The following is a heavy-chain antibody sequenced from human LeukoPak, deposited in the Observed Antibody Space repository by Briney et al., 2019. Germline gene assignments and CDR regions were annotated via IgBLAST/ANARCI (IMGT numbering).Heavy chain of an antibody. CDR2: IYHSGST. CDR1: GGSISSSNW. J-gene: IGHJ6*03. D-gene: IGHD2-2*01. Sequence: SETLSLTCAVSGGSISSSNWWSWVRQPPGRGLEWIGEIYHSGSTNYNPSLKSRVTISVDKSKNQFSLKLRSVTAADTAVYYCARDHQHTRTYYYYYYYMDVWGKGTTVTVSS. CDR3: ARDHQHTRTYYYYYYYMDV. V-gene: IGHV4-4*02.